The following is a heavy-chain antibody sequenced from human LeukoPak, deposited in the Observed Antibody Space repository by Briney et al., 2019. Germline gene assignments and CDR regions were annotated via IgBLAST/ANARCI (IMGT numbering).Heavy chain of an antibody. CDR1: GGSISSYY. Sequence: PSETLSLTCTVAGGSISSYYWSWIRQPAGKGLEWIGRMYTSGSTNYNPSLRSRVTMSLDRSKNQLSLKLASVTAADTAVYYCARDEYSSGRNWFHPWGQGPLVTVSS. D-gene: IGHD3-22*01. CDR3: ARDEYSSGRNWFHP. CDR2: MYTSGST. V-gene: IGHV4-4*07. J-gene: IGHJ5*02.